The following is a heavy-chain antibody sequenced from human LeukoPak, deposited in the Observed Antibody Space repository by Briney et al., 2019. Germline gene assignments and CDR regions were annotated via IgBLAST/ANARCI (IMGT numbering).Heavy chain of an antibody. CDR3: ARANPVLMVSKYFQH. D-gene: IGHD2-8*01. CDR1: GFILRDYY. CDR2: ISSSGVTI. Sequence: GGSLRLSCAASGFILRDYYMNWIRQAPGKGLEWVSYISSSGVTIYYADSVKGRFTISRDNAKNSLYLQMNSLRVEDTAVYYCARANPVLMVSKYFQHWGQGTLVTVSS. V-gene: IGHV3-11*04. J-gene: IGHJ1*01.